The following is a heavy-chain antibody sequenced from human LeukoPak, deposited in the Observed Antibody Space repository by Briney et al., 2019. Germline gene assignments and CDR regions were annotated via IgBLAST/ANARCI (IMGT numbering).Heavy chain of an antibody. D-gene: IGHD2-15*01. CDR2: IKQDGSEK. Sequence: GGSLRLSCAASGFTLSSYWMSWVRQAPGKWLEWVANIKQDGSEKYYVDSVKGRFTISRDNAKNSLYLQMNSLRAEDTAVYYCARRKVVVAASTDAFDIWGQGTMVTVSS. J-gene: IGHJ3*02. V-gene: IGHV3-7*01. CDR3: ARRKVVVAASTDAFDI. CDR1: GFTLSSYW.